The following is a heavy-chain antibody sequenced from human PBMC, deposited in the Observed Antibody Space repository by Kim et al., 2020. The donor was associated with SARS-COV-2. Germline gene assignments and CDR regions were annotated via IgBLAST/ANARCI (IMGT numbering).Heavy chain of an antibody. CDR1: GFTFSDYY. CDR2: ISSSGSTI. J-gene: IGHJ4*02. Sequence: GGSLRLSCAASGFTFSDYYMSWIRQAPGKGLEWVSYISSSGSTIYYADSVKGRFTISRDNAKNSPYLQMNSLRAEDTAVYYCARSPGAYYYDSSGYQDYWGQGTLVTVSS. CDR3: ARSPGAYYYDSSGYQDY. V-gene: IGHV3-11*01. D-gene: IGHD3-22*01.